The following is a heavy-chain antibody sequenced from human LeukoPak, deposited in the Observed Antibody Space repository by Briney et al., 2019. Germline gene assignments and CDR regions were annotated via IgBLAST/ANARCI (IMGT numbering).Heavy chain of an antibody. CDR1: GFTFSNYA. CDR2: ISGSGDNT. J-gene: IGHJ4*02. Sequence: GGSLRLSCAASGFTFSNYAMSWVRQAPGKGLEWVSTISGSGDNTYYADSVKGQLTISRDNSKNTLYLQMNSLRVGDTAVYYCAKGLKDTALVWGQGTLVTVSS. D-gene: IGHD5-18*01. CDR3: AKGLKDTALV. V-gene: IGHV3-23*01.